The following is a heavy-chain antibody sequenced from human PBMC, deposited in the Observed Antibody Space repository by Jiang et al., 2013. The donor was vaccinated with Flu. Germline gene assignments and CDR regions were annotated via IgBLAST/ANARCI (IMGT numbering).Heavy chain of an antibody. CDR1: GGSFSGYY. D-gene: IGHD2-2*01. V-gene: IGHV4-34*01. CDR3: ARATFPMPSTPSPTRGMDV. CDR2: INHSGST. J-gene: IGHJ6*02. Sequence: VLLKPSETLSLTCAVYGGSFSGYYWSWIRQPPGKGLEWIGEINHSGSTNYNPSLKSRVTISVDTSKNQFSLRLNSVTAADTAVYYCARATFPMPSTPSPTRGMDVWGQGPRSPSP.